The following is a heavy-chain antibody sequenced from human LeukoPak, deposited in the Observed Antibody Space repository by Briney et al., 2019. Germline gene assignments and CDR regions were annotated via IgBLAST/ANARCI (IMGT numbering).Heavy chain of an antibody. CDR1: GGSVSSGSYY. CDR2: IYYSGST. CDR3: AREGLASMVRGVIPY. Sequence: SETLSLTCAVSGGSVSSGSYYWSWIRQPPGKGLEWIGYIYYSGSTNYNPSLKSRVTIPADTSKNQFSLKLSSVTAADTAVYYCAREGLASMVRGVIPYWGQGTLVTVSS. J-gene: IGHJ4*02. D-gene: IGHD3-10*01. V-gene: IGHV4-61*01.